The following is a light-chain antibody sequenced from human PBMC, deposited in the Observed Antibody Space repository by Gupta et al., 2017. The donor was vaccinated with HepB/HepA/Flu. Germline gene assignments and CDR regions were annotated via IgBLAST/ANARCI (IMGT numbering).Light chain of an antibody. CDR1: SSNIGAGYD. J-gene: IGLJ2*01. V-gene: IGLV1-40*01. CDR3: QSYNSSLSAVV. CDR2: GNS. Sequence: QSVLTQPPSVSGAPGQRVTISCTGSSSNIGAGYDVHWYHQLPGTAPKLLIYGNSNRPSGVPDLFSGSKSGTSASLAITGLQAEDEADYYCQSYNSSLSAVVFGGGTKLTVL.